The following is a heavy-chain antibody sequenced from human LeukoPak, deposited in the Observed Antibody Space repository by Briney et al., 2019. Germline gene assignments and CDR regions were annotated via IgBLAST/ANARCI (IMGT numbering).Heavy chain of an antibody. Sequence: GGSLRLSCAASGFTFSSYAIHWVRQAPGKGLEWVAVISYDGSNKYYADSVKGRFTISRDNSKNTLYLQMNSLRAEDTAVYYCASNYGGWGQGTLVTVSS. V-gene: IGHV3-30*04. D-gene: IGHD4-11*01. CDR2: ISYDGSNK. CDR1: GFTFSSYA. J-gene: IGHJ4*02. CDR3: ASNYGG.